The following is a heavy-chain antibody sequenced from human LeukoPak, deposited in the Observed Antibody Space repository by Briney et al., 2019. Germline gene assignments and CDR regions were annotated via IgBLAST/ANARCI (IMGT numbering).Heavy chain of an antibody. CDR2: IYYSGST. J-gene: IGHJ3*02. V-gene: IGHV4-39*07. CDR1: GGSISSGDYY. CDR3: ARDLSQSAAGDAFDI. D-gene: IGHD2-15*01. Sequence: SETLSLTCTVSGGSISSGDYYWGWIRQPPGKGLEWIGSIYYSGSTYYNPSLKSRVTISVDTSKNQFSLKLSSVTAADTAVYYCARDLSQSAAGDAFDIWGQGTMVTVSS.